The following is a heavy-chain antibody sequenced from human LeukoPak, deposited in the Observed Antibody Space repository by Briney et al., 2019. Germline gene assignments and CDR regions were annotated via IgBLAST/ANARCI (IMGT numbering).Heavy chain of an antibody. D-gene: IGHD3-22*01. CDR1: GGSISSYY. V-gene: IGHV4-59*01. Sequence: SETLSLTCTVSGGSISSYYWSWIRQPPGKGLEWIGYIYYGGSTNYNPSLKSRVTISVDTSKNQFSLKLSSVTAADTAVYYCARDGGYYDSSGYYQAFDYWGQGTLVTVSS. CDR3: ARDGGYYDSSGYYQAFDY. J-gene: IGHJ4*02. CDR2: IYYGGST.